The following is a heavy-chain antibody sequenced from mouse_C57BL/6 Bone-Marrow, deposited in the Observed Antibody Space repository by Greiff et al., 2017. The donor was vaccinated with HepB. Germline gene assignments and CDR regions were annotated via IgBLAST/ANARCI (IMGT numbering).Heavy chain of an antibody. CDR1: GYTFTSYW. Sequence: VQLQQPGAELVKPGASVKLSCKASGYTFTSYWMQWVKQRPGQGLEWIGEIDPSDSYTNYNQKFKGKATLTVDTSSSTAYMQLSSLTSEDSAVYYCARTNSNYDYAMDYWGQGTSVTVSS. CDR2: IDPSDSYT. CDR3: ARTNSNYDYAMDY. D-gene: IGHD2-5*01. J-gene: IGHJ4*01. V-gene: IGHV1-50*01.